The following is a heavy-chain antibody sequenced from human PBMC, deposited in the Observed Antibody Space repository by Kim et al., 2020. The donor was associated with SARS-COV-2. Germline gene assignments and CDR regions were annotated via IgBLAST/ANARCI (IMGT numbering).Heavy chain of an antibody. J-gene: IGHJ4*02. CDR2: TYYRSKWYN. CDR3: ARSDIVATIPFDY. V-gene: IGHV6-1*01. D-gene: IGHD5-12*01. CDR1: GDSVSSTSAA. Sequence: SQTLSLTCAISGDSVSSTSAAWHWIRQSPSRGLEWLGRTYYRSKWYNDYAVSVKSRITINPDTSKNQFSLQLNSVTPEDTAVYYCARSDIVATIPFDYWGQGTLVTVSS.